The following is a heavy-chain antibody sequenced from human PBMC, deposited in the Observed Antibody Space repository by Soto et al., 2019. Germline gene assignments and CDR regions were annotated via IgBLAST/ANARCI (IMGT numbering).Heavy chain of an antibody. CDR2: INPSGGST. D-gene: IGHD6-19*01. V-gene: IGHV1-46*01. J-gene: IGHJ6*02. CDR1: GYTFTSYY. CDR3: AREGGLLAVAEPPPDGMDV. Sequence: GASVKVSCKASGYTFTSYYMQWVRQATGQGLEWMGIINPSGGSTSYAQKFQGRVTMTRDTSTSTVYMELSSLRSEDTAVYYCAREGGLLAVAEPPPDGMDVWGQGTTVTVSS.